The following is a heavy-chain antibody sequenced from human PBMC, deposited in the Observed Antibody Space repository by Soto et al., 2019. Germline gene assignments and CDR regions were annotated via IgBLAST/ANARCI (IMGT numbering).Heavy chain of an antibody. CDR1: GGSISSSSYY. V-gene: IGHV4-39*01. CDR2: IYYSGST. D-gene: IGHD6-13*01. CDR3: ARQVLIAAAGENFDY. Sequence: SETLSLTCTVSGGSISSSSYYWGWIRQPPGKGLEWIGSIYYSGSTYYNPSLKSRVTISVDTSKNQFSLKLSSVTAADTAVYYCARQVLIAAAGENFDYWGQGTLVTVSS. J-gene: IGHJ4*02.